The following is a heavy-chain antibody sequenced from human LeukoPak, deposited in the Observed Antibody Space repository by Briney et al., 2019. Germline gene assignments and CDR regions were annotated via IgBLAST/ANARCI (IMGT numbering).Heavy chain of an antibody. CDR1: GGSISSRNYY. J-gene: IGHJ3*02. CDR3: ARQLGAYSYPFDI. CDR2: IYFTGTT. V-gene: IGHV4-39*01. D-gene: IGHD3-16*01. Sequence: SETLSLTCTVSGGSISSRNYYWGWIRQPPGKGLEWIGSIYFTGTTLYNPSLTSRVTISVDTSKNQFSLRLNSVTAADTAVYYCARQLGAYSYPFDIWGQGTKVTVSS.